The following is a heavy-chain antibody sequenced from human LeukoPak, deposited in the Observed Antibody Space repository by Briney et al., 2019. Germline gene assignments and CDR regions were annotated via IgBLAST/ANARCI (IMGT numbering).Heavy chain of an antibody. V-gene: IGHV2-70*11. CDR2: IDWDDDK. CDR1: GGSFSDYY. CDR3: ARSLGYYYYYMDV. J-gene: IGHJ6*03. Sequence: QTLSLTCTVYGGSFSDYYWSWIRQPPGKALEWLARIDWDDDKYYSTSLKTRLTISKDTSKNQVVLTMTNMDPVDTATYFCARSLGYYYYYMDVWGKGTTVTVSS.